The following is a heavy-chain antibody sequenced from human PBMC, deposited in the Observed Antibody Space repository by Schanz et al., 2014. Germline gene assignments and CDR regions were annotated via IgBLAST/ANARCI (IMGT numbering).Heavy chain of an antibody. V-gene: IGHV3-23*04. CDR1: GFSFRKSA. D-gene: IGHD2-2*03. CDR3: ARALRHGYCNVVGFQNGGWFDI. Sequence: DVQLVDSGGGLVQPGGSLRLSCAASGFSFRKSAMSWVRQAPGKGLEWVSALTGSGTTTYYADSEKGRFTISRDSSSNTLYLQVNSLRPEDTAVYYCARALRHGYCNVVGFQNGGWFDIWGQGTLVIVSS. CDR2: LTGSGTTT. J-gene: IGHJ4*02.